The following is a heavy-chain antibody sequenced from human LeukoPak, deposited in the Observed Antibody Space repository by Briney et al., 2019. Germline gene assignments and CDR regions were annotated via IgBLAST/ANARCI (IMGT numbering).Heavy chain of an antibody. D-gene: IGHD5-12*01. CDR1: GYIFTRYY. CDR3: ARRNSGYQDLDF. Sequence: GASVKVSCKASGYIFTRYYMFWVGQAPGQGLECMGIINPSAGSTSYAQKFQGRVTMTRDTSTSTVYMELSSLKSDDTAVYYCARRNSGYQDLDFWGQGTLVTVSS. CDR2: INPSAGST. J-gene: IGHJ4*02. V-gene: IGHV1-46*01.